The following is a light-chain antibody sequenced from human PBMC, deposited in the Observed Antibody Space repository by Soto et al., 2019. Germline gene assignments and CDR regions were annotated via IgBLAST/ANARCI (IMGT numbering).Light chain of an antibody. CDR3: QQHSTSPPLT. Sequence: EILLTQSPGTLTLSPGERATLSCRASQSVNSRYLAWYQQKPGQAPRLLIFGASSRATDIPDRFSGSGSGTDFTLTISRLEPEDLAVYYCQQHSTSPPLTFGGGTKVEIK. J-gene: IGKJ4*01. CDR1: QSVNSRY. CDR2: GAS. V-gene: IGKV3-20*01.